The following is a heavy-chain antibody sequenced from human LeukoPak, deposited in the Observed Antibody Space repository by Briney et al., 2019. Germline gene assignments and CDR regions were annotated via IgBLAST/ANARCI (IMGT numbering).Heavy chain of an antibody. CDR2: IYYSGST. J-gene: IGHJ4*02. Sequence: TASETLSLTCTVSGGSISSYYWSWIRQPPGKGLEWIGYIYYSGSTNYNPSLKSRVTISVDTSKSQFSLKLSSVTAADTAAYYCAREGGDFDYWGQGTLVTVSS. CDR1: GGSISSYY. V-gene: IGHV4-59*12. D-gene: IGHD2-21*01. CDR3: AREGGDFDY.